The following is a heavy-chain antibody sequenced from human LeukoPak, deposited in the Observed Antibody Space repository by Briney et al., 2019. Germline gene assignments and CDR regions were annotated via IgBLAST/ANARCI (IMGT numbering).Heavy chain of an antibody. V-gene: IGHV1-3*04. D-gene: IGHD3-10*01. Sequence: ASVKVSCKASGYTFTDYAMHWVRQAPGERLEWMGWINTGKGNTKYSQKFQGRVTITRDTSASTAYMELSSLRSEDTAVYYCASLWFGESSDASDIWGQGTMVTVSS. J-gene: IGHJ3*02. CDR1: GYTFTDYA. CDR2: INTGKGNT. CDR3: ASLWFGESSDASDI.